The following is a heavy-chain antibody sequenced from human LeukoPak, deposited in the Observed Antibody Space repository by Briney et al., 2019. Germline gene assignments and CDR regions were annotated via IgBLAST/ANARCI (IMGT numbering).Heavy chain of an antibody. D-gene: IGHD1-14*01. CDR1: GYAFDTYC. CDR3: ATSTTSFDY. CDR2: ISGSGYNT. J-gene: IGHJ4*02. Sequence: GQSMRLASAASGYAFDTYCMTCARHPPGKVVEWVSSISGSGYNTYYADSVKGRFTISRDNSKNTLYLQMNSLRAEDTAIYYCATSTTSFDYWGQGTLVTVSS. V-gene: IGHV3-23*01.